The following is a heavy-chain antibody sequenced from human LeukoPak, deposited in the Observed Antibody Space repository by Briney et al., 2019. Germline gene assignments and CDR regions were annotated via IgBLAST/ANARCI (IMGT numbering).Heavy chain of an antibody. D-gene: IGHD5-18*01. J-gene: IGHJ3*02. CDR3: AREEAWIQNAFDI. CDR2: ISSSGSNI. Sequence: PGGSLRLSCAASGFTASSNYMSCVRPAPAKGLERVSYISSSGSNIYYADSVKGRFNISRDNAKNSLYLQMNSLRAEDTAVYYCAREEAWIQNAFDIWGQGTMVTVSS. CDR1: GFTASSNY. V-gene: IGHV3-11*04.